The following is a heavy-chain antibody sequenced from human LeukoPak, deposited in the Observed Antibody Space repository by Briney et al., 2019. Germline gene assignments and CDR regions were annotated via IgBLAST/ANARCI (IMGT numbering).Heavy chain of an antibody. CDR3: ARDPPHPGMGMDV. V-gene: IGHV4-30-4*01. Sequence: PSETLSLTCTVSGGSISSGDYYWSWFRQPPGKGLEWIGYIYYSGSTYYNPSLKSRVTISVDTSKNQFSLKLSSVTAADTAVYYCARDPPHPGMGMDVWGQGTTVTVSS. CDR1: GGSISSGDYY. J-gene: IGHJ6*02. CDR2: IYYSGST.